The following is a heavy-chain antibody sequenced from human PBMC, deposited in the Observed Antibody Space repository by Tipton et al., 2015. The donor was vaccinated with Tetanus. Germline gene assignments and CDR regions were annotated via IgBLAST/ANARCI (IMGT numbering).Heavy chain of an antibody. V-gene: IGHV3-21*01. CDR1: GFIFSGYG. CDR2: ISSSSSYI. CDR3: ARENGGYDYYYYYGMDV. J-gene: IGHJ6*02. D-gene: IGHD5-12*01. Sequence: SLRLSCVASGFIFSGYGVHWVRQAPGKGLEWVSSISSSSSYIYYADSVKGRFTMSRDNAKNSLYLQMNSLRAEDTAVYYCARENGGYDYYYYYGMDVWGQGTTVTVSS.